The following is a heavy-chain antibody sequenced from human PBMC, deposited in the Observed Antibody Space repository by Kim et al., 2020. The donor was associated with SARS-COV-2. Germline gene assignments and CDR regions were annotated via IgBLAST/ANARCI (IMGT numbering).Heavy chain of an antibody. CDR2: IYSGGSST. CDR1: GFTFSSYS. Sequence: VVSLRLSCAASGFTFSSYSMSWVRQAPGKGLEWVAFIYSGGSSTYNAYPVKGRFTISRDNSKNTLYLQMNSLRAEDTAVYYCATDGYNKGFDYWGQGTLVTVSS. J-gene: IGHJ4*02. CDR3: ATDGYNKGFDY. D-gene: IGHD5-12*01. V-gene: IGHV3-23*03.